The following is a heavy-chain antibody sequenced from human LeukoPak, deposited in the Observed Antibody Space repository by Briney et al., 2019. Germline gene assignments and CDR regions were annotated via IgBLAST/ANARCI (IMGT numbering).Heavy chain of an antibody. D-gene: IGHD3-16*01. Sequence: GGSLRLSCAASAFTFSDYSMNWVRQAPGKGLERLSYISGSGDTIYYADSVKGRFTISRDNAKNSLYLQMNSLRDEDTAVYYCARGAGGTYWLIGDWGQGTLVTVSS. CDR3: ARGAGGTYWLIGD. V-gene: IGHV3-48*02. J-gene: IGHJ4*02. CDR1: AFTFSDYS. CDR2: ISGSGDTI.